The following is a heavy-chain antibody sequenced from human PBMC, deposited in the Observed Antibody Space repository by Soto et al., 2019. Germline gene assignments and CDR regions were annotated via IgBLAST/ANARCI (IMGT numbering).Heavy chain of an antibody. J-gene: IGHJ5*02. CDR2: IYYSGST. CDR1: GGSVSSGSYY. CDR3: AASGFWSGYYMNRWFDP. V-gene: IGHV4-61*01. Sequence: PSETLSLTCTVSGGSVSSGSYYWSWIRQPPGKGLEWIGYIYYSGSTNYNPSLKSRVTILVDTSKNQFSLKLSSVTAADTAVYYCAASGFWSGYYMNRWFDPWGQGTLVTVSS. D-gene: IGHD3-3*01.